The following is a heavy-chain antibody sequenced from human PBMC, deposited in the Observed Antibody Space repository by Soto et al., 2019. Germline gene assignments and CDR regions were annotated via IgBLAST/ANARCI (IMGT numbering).Heavy chain of an antibody. CDR3: VRDRTVRGVSGGLDV. CDR1: GGSIDSYY. Sequence: SETLSLTCTVSGGSIDSYYWSWIRQPPGKGLEWIGYIYYSGSTIYNPSLKSRVTISIDTSESQFSLKLSSVTAADTAVYYCVRDRTVRGVSGGLDVWGQGTAVTVSS. V-gene: IGHV4-59*01. CDR2: IYYSGST. J-gene: IGHJ6*02. D-gene: IGHD3-10*01.